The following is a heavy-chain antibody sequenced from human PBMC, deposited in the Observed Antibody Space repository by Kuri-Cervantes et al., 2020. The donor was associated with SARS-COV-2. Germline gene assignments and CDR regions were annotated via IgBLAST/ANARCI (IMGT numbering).Heavy chain of an antibody. Sequence: LSLTRSASGFPFSDYYMSRIRQAPGKRLEWVSYISSSSSYTNYAGSVKGRFTISRNNCQNSLYLQMNSLRAEDTAVYYCARVGYYDSSGYYTNKGYFDYWGQGTLVTVSS. CDR2: ISSSSSYT. D-gene: IGHD3-22*01. J-gene: IGHJ4*02. V-gene: IGHV3-11*06. CDR1: GFPFSDYY. CDR3: ARVGYYDSSGYYTNKGYFDY.